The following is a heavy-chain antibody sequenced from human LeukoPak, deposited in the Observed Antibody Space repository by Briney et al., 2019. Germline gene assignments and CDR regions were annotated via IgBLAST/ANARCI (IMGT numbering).Heavy chain of an antibody. D-gene: IGHD3-9*01. CDR2: ISGSGGST. J-gene: IGHJ6*03. Sequence: GGSLRLSCAASGFTFSNYGMSWVRQAPRKGLEWVSAISGSGGSTHYADSVKGRFTISRDNSKNTLYLQMNSLRAEDTAVYYCAKISKSYDILTGYRYYYYYMDVWGKGTTVTISS. CDR1: GFTFSNYG. CDR3: AKISKSYDILTGYRYYYYYMDV. V-gene: IGHV3-23*01.